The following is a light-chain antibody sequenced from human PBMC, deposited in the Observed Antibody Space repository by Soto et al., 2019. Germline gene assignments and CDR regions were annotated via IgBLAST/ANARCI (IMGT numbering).Light chain of an antibody. CDR3: CSYAGSRV. J-gene: IGLJ1*01. CDR1: SSDVGSYNL. CDR2: EGS. V-gene: IGLV2-23*01. Sequence: QSVLTQPASVSGSPGQSITISCTGTSSDVGSYNLVSWYQQHPGKAPKLMIYEGSKRPSGVSNRFSGSKSGNTASLTISGLQAEDEADYYRCSYAGSRVFGTGTKVTLL.